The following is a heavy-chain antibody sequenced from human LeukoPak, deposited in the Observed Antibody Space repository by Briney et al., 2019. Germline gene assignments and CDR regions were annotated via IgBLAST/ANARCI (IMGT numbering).Heavy chain of an antibody. J-gene: IGHJ3*02. V-gene: IGHV1-69*13. D-gene: IGHD1-1*01. Sequence: GASVKVSCKASGYTFTSHAMNWVRQAPGQGLEWMGGIIPIFGTANYAQKFQGRVTITADESTSTAYMELSSLRSEDTAVYYCARGDNWNDGAFDIWGQGTMVTVSS. CDR2: IIPIFGTA. CDR3: ARGDNWNDGAFDI. CDR1: GYTFTSHA.